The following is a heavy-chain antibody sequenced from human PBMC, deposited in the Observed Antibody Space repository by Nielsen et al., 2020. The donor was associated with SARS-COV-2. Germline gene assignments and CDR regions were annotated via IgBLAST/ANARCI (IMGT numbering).Heavy chain of an antibody. V-gene: IGHV4-4*02. CDR1: GGSVSSNDW. CDR2: VSHSGSI. Sequence: SETLSLTCAVSGGSVSSNDWWTWVRQSPGKGLAWSGEVSHSGSITYNPSLNSRVTLSMDKSKRQFSLRLTSVSAEDTAVYFCARGDLVVVPSPILGLGPFFYYFYLDVWGKGTTVIVSS. D-gene: IGHD2-2*01. J-gene: IGHJ6*03. CDR3: ARGDLVVVPSPILGLGPFFYYFYLDV.